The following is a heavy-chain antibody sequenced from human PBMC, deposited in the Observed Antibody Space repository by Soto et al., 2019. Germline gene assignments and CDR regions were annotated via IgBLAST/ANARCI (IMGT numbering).Heavy chain of an antibody. CDR1: GVAFGCYS. J-gene: IGHJ4*02. CDR2: IIPIFGTA. D-gene: IGHD3-3*01. CDR3: ASPMEDDFWSGIPSLSRFSFDY. Sequence: GASVEVSSESSGVAFGCYSICCVRQAPGQGLEWMGGIIPIFGTANYAQKFQGRVTITADESTSTAYMELSSLRSEDTAVYYCASPMEDDFWSGIPSLSRFSFDYWGQGTLVTVSS. V-gene: IGHV1-69*01.